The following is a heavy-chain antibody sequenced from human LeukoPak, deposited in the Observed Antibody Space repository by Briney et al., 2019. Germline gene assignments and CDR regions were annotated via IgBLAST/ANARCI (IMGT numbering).Heavy chain of an antibody. CDR2: ISGGGGST. V-gene: IGHV3-23*01. CDR3: AKRPYIVGTITPYFDY. J-gene: IGHJ4*02. Sequence: GGSLRLSCAASGFTFTDYSMSWVRQAPGKGLEWVSAISGGGGSTFYADSVKGRFTISRDNSKNTLYLQMNSLRAEDTAVYYCAKRPYIVGTITPYFDYWGQGTLVTVSS. D-gene: IGHD1-26*01. CDR1: GFTFTDYS.